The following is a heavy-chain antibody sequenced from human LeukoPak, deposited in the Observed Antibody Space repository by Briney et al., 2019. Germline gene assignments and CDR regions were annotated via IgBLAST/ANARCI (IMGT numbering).Heavy chain of an antibody. J-gene: IGHJ3*02. CDR2: IIPIFGTA. CDR1: GGTFSSYA. Sequence: SVKVSCMASGGTFSSYAISWVRQAPGQGLEWMGGIIPIFGTANYAQKFQGRVAITADESTSTAYMELSSLRAEDTAVYYCARDRGELHAFDIWGQGPMVTVS. D-gene: IGHD3-10*01. CDR3: ARDRGELHAFDI. V-gene: IGHV1-69*13.